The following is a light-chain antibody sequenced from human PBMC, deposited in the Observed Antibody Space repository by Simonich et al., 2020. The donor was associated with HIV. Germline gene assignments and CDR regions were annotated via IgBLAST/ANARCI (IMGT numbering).Light chain of an antibody. V-gene: IGKV3-15*01. CDR1: QSVSSN. Sequence: EIVLTQSPGALSLSPGERATLSCRVSQSVSSNLAWYQQKPGQAPRLLIYGASTRATGIPARFSGSGSGTDFTLTISSLQSEDFAVYYCQHYNNWPFTFGPGTKVDIK. J-gene: IGKJ3*01. CDR2: GAS. CDR3: QHYNNWPFT.